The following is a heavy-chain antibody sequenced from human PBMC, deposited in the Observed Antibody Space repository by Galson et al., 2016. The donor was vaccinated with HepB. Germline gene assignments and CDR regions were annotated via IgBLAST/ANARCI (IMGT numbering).Heavy chain of an antibody. CDR3: TRAPLGGLVEPDVGGWFDP. V-gene: IGHV3-49*03. CDR2: FRNKGYGGTA. CDR1: GFTFGAYT. D-gene: IGHD2-2*01. J-gene: IGHJ5*02. Sequence: SLRLSCAASGFTFGAYTMSWFRQAPGKGLEWVGYFRNKGYGGTAEYAASVKGRFTISRDDSRSIAYLHMNSLKTEDTAVYFCTRAPLGGLVEPDVGGWFDPWGRGTQVIVSS.